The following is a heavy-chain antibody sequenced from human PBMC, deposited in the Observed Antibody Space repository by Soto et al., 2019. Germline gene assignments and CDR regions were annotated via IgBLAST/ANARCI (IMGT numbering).Heavy chain of an antibody. CDR2: VSSHGGST. V-gene: IGHV3-64*04. Sequence: PGGSLRLSCAASGFTFSSYAMHWVRQAPGKGLEYVSTVSSHGGSTYYADSVKGRFTISRDNSKNTLYLQMNSLRAEDTAVYYCAKDSSGYPFDYWGQGTLVTVSS. CDR3: AKDSSGYPFDY. J-gene: IGHJ4*02. CDR1: GFTFSSYA. D-gene: IGHD3-22*01.